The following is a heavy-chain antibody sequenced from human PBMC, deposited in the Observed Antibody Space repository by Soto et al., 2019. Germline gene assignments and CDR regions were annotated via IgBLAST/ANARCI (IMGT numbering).Heavy chain of an antibody. CDR3: ARVSVSSYQFDY. J-gene: IGHJ4*02. V-gene: IGHV3-74*01. CDR2: INPDGSST. D-gene: IGHD2-2*01. CDR1: GFTFSSYW. Sequence: EVQLVESGGGLVQPGGSLRLSCAASGFTFSSYWMHWVRQAPGKGLVWVSRINPDGSSTSYADSVKGRFTISRDNAKNTLYLEMNSLRAEDTAVYYCARVSVSSYQFDYWGKGTLVTVSS.